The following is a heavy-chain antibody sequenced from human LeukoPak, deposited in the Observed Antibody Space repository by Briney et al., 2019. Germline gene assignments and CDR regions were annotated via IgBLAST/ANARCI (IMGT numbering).Heavy chain of an antibody. CDR1: GFTFSDYG. Sequence: PGGSLRLSCAASGFTFSDYGMHWVRQAPGKGLEWVAFIRHDASNTYYADSVRGRFTISRDNSKNTLSLQMNSLRAEDTAVYYCARGRYMDVWGKGTTVTVSS. J-gene: IGHJ6*03. V-gene: IGHV3-30*02. CDR3: ARGRYMDV. CDR2: IRHDASNT.